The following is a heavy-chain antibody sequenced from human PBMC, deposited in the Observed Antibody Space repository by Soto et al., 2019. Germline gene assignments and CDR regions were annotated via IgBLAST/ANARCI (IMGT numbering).Heavy chain of an antibody. V-gene: IGHV1-58*02. Sequence: GASVKVSCKASGFTFTSSAMQWVRQARGQRLEWIGWIVVGSGNTNYAQKFQERVTITRDMSTSTAYMELSSLRSEDTAVYYCAADQAVRQWLVLWGQGTPVTVSS. D-gene: IGHD6-19*01. CDR3: AADQAVRQWLVL. CDR1: GFTFTSSA. CDR2: IVVGSGNT. J-gene: IGHJ4*02.